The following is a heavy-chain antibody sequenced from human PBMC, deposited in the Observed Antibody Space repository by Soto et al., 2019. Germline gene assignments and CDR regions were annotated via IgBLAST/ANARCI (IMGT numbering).Heavy chain of an antibody. V-gene: IGHV3-33*01. CDR2: IWFDGSAE. J-gene: IGHJ4*02. Sequence: QLVESGGGVVQPGRSLRLSCAASGFTFSCCGMHWVRQAPGKGLEWVALIWFDGSAEYYADSVKGRFTISRDNSKNTLYLQMNNLRAEDTAMYYCAREGYCSGGICESDYWGQGTLVTFSS. CDR1: GFTFSCCG. D-gene: IGHD2-15*01. CDR3: AREGYCSGGICESDY.